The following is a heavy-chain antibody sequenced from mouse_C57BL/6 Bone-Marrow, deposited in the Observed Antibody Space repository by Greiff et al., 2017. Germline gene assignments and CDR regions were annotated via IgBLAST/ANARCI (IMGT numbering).Heavy chain of an antibody. CDR3: ASARLGSSPAWIAY. V-gene: IGHV1-81*01. CDR2: IYPRSSYT. D-gene: IGHD1-1*01. CDR1: GYTFTSYG. Sequence: QVQLQQPGAELARPGASVKLSCKASGYTFTSYGISWVKQRTGQGLEWIGEIYPRSSYTYYNEQFKGKATLTVDKSSSTAYMELRSLTSEDSAVYFCASARLGSSPAWIAYWGQGTLVTVSA. J-gene: IGHJ3*01.